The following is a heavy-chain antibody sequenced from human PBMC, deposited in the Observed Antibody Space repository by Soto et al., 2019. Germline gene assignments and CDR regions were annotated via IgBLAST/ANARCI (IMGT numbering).Heavy chain of an antibody. V-gene: IGHV3-33*01. Sequence: GGSLRLSCAASGFTFSSYAIHWVRQAPGKGLEWVAIIWFDGSNKYYADSVKGRFSISRDNSKNTLFLQMDSLRAEDTAVYYCARGQLPAATTYFDFWGQGTLVTVSS. CDR3: ARGQLPAATTYFDF. CDR1: GFTFSSYA. J-gene: IGHJ4*02. CDR2: IWFDGSNK. D-gene: IGHD2-15*01.